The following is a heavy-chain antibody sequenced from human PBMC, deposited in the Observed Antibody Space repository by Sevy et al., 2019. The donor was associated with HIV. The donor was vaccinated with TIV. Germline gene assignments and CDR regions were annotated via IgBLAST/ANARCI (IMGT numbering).Heavy chain of an antibody. J-gene: IGHJ6*02. V-gene: IGHV3-9*01. D-gene: IGHD3-16*01. Sequence: GGSLRLSCVASGFRFDDYAMHWVRQVPGKSPEWVSGISWNSNKIGYADPVKGRFTISRDSARNSVYLQMSSLRPEETALYYCVKDLGGIETLDYYSYYGMDVWGQGTTVTVSS. CDR2: ISWNSNKI. CDR1: GFRFDDYA. CDR3: VKDLGGIETLDYYSYYGMDV.